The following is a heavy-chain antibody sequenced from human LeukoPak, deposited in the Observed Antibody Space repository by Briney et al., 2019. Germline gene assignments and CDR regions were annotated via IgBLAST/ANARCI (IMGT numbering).Heavy chain of an antibody. Sequence: GGSLRLSCAASGFTFSSYWMSWVRQAPGKGLEWVANIKQDGSEKYYVDSVKGRFTISRDNAKNSLYLQMNSLRAEDTAVYYCARTGIAAARFRPWNYYYMDVWGKGTTVTVSS. D-gene: IGHD6-13*01. J-gene: IGHJ6*03. CDR2: IKQDGSEK. CDR1: GFTFSSYW. V-gene: IGHV3-7*01. CDR3: ARTGIAAARFRPWNYYYMDV.